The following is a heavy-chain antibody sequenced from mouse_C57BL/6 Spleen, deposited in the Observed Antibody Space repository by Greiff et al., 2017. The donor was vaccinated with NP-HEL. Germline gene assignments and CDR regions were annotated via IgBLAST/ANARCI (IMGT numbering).Heavy chain of an antibody. CDR1: GFTFSSYG. CDR2: ISSGGSYT. D-gene: IGHD2-4*01. CDR3: ARQLSIYYDYDGGWYFDV. V-gene: IGHV5-6*01. J-gene: IGHJ1*03. Sequence: EVMLVESGGDLVKPGGSLKLSCAASGFTFSSYGMSWVRQTPDKRLEWVATISSGGSYTYYPDSVKGRFTLSRDNAKNTLYLQMSSLKSEDTAMYYCARQLSIYYDYDGGWYFDVWGTGTTVTVSS.